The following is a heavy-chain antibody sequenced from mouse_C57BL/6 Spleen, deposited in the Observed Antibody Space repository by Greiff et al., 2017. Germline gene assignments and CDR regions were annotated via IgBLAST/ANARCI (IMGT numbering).Heavy chain of an antibody. D-gene: IGHD1-1*01. CDR3: TNFLITTGHYFDY. V-gene: IGHV14-1*01. J-gene: IGHJ2*01. Sequence: VQLQQSGAELVRPGASVKLSCTASGFNIKDYYMHWVKQRPEQGLEWIGRIDAEDGDTEYAPKFQGKATMTADTSSNTAYLQLSSLTSEDTAVYYCTNFLITTGHYFDYWGQGTTLTVSS. CDR1: GFNIKDYY. CDR2: IDAEDGDT.